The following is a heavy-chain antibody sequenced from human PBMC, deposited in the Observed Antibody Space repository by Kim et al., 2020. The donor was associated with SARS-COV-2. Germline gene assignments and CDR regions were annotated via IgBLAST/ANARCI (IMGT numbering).Heavy chain of an antibody. Sequence: YADAVKGRFTISRDNAKNSLYLQMNSLRAEDTAVYDCARDSDSSSWSRPYWGQGTLVTVSS. CDR3: ARDSDSSSWSRPY. V-gene: IGHV3-21*01. D-gene: IGHD6-13*01. J-gene: IGHJ4*02.